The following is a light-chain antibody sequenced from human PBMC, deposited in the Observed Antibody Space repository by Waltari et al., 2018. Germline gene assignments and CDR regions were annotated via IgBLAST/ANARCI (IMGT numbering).Light chain of an antibody. V-gene: IGLV2-11*01. Sequence: QSALTQPRSVSGSPGQSVTISCTGTRSDVGGYNYVSWYQQHPGKAPKLMIYDVSKRPSGVPVRVSGSKSGNTPSLAIAGLPAEDEADYYCCSYAGSYTRVFGGETTLTVL. CDR3: CSYAGSYTRV. J-gene: IGLJ3*02. CDR2: DVS. CDR1: RSDVGGYNY.